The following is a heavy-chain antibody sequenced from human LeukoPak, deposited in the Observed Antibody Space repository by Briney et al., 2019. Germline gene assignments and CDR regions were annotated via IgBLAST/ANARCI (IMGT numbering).Heavy chain of an antibody. Sequence: ASVKVSCKASGGTFSNYAISWVRQAPGQGLEWMGGIIPIFGTAKYAQNFQGRVTITADKSTSTAYMELSSLRSEDTAVYYCASTGYTSGWYAEGWLDPWGQGTLVTVSS. CDR1: GGTFSNYA. D-gene: IGHD6-19*01. V-gene: IGHV1-69*06. CDR3: ASTGYTSGWYAEGWLDP. CDR2: IIPIFGTA. J-gene: IGHJ5*02.